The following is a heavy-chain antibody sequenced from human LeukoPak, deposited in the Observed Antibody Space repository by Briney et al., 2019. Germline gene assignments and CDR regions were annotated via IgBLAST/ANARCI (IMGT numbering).Heavy chain of an antibody. Sequence: GGSLRLSCAASGFTFSSYAVSWVRQAPGKGLEWVSAISGSGGSTYYADSVKGRFTISRDNSKNTLYLQMNSLRAEDTAVYYCAKVVVLVRFLEYFDYWGQGTLVTVSS. CDR3: AKVVVLVRFLEYFDY. CDR1: GFTFSSYA. V-gene: IGHV3-23*01. D-gene: IGHD3-3*01. J-gene: IGHJ4*02. CDR2: ISGSGGST.